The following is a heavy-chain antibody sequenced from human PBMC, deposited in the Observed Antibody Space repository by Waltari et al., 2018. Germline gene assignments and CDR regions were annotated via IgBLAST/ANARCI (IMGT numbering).Heavy chain of an antibody. V-gene: IGHV1-18*01. CDR2: ISAYNGNT. CDR3: ARDRGWSGRTVTTDL. CDR1: GYTFTSYG. J-gene: IGHJ4*02. D-gene: IGHD4-17*01. Sequence: QVQLVQSGAEVKKPGASVKVSCKASGYTFTSYGISWVRQAPGQGLAWMGWISAYNGNTNYAQKRQGRGTMTTDTSTSTAYRELRSLRTDDTAVYYCARDRGWSGRTVTTDLWGQGTLVTVSS.